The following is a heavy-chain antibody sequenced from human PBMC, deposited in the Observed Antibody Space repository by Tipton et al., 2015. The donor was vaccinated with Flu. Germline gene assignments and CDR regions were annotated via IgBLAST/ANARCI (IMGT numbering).Heavy chain of an antibody. Sequence: SLRLSCAASGFTFSSYWMSWVRQAPGKGLEWVANIKQDGSGKYYVDSVKGRFTISRDNAKNSLYLQMNSLRAEDTAVYYCARDPSSGWYDYWGQGTLVTVSS. CDR3: ARDPSSGWYDY. V-gene: IGHV3-7*01. CDR1: GFTFSSYW. D-gene: IGHD6-19*01. CDR2: IKQDGSGK. J-gene: IGHJ4*02.